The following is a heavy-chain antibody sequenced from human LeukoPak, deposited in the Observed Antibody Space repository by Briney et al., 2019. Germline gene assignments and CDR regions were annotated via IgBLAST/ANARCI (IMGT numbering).Heavy chain of an antibody. V-gene: IGHV3-20*04. CDR1: GFTFDDYG. J-gene: IGHJ4*02. CDR3: ARASSSWYYFDY. D-gene: IGHD6-13*01. CDR2: INWDGGST. Sequence: PGGSLRLSCAASGFTFDDYGMSWVRQAPGKGLEWVSGINWDGGSTGYADSVKGRFTTSRDNAKNSLYLQMNSLRAEDTAVYYCARASSSWYYFDYWGQGTLVTVSS.